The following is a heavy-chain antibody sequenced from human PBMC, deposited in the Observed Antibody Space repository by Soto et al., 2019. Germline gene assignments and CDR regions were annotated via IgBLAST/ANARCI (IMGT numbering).Heavy chain of an antibody. CDR2: IYYSGST. CDR3: ARDGYKGEDYYYGMDV. Sequence: SETLSLTCTVSGGSISSGGYYWSWIRQHPGKGLEWIGYIYYSGSTYYNPSLKSRVTISVDKSKNQFSLKLSSVTAADTAVYYCARDGYKGEDYYYGMDVWGQGTTVTVS. V-gene: IGHV4-31*02. J-gene: IGHJ6*02. D-gene: IGHD3-16*01. CDR1: GGSISSGGYY.